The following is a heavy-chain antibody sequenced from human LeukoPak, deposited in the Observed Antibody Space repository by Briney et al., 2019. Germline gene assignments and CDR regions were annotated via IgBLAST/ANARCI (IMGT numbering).Heavy chain of an antibody. D-gene: IGHD5-18*01. CDR3: ARELNSYGYFDY. V-gene: IGHV3-21*01. CDR2: ISSSSSYI. J-gene: IGHJ4*02. CDR1: GFTFSSYE. Sequence: GGSLRLSCAASGFTFSSYEMNWVRQAPGKGLEWVSSISSSSSYIYYADSVKGRFTISRDNAKNSLYLQMNSLRAEDTAVYYCARELNSYGYFDYWGQGTLVTVSS.